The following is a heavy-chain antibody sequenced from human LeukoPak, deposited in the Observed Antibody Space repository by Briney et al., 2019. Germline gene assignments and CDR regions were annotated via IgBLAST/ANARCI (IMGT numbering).Heavy chain of an antibody. V-gene: IGHV4-59*08. Sequence: SETLSLTCTVSGGSISSYYWSWIRQPPGKGLEWIGYIYYSGSTNYNPSLKSRVTISVDTSKNQFSLKLSSVTAADTAVCYCARQEGVFFDYWGQGTLVTVSS. D-gene: IGHD3-16*01. J-gene: IGHJ4*02. CDR2: IYYSGST. CDR3: ARQEGVFFDY. CDR1: GGSISSYY.